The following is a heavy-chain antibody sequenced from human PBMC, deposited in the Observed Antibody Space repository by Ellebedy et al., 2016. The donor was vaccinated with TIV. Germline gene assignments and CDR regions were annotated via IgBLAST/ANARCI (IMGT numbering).Heavy chain of an antibody. CDR2: IYYSGST. J-gene: IGHJ4*02. D-gene: IGHD2-8*01. Sequence: SETLSLTXTVSGGSISSGGYYWSWIRQHPGKGLEWIGYIYYSGSTYYNPSLKSRVTISVDTSKNQFSLKLSSVTAADTAAYYCAGYCTNGVCYTGGYWGQGTLVTVSS. CDR3: AGYCTNGVCYTGGY. CDR1: GGSISSGGYY. V-gene: IGHV4-31*03.